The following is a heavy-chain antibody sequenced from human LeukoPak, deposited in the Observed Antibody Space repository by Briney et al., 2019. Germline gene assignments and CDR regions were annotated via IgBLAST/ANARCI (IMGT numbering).Heavy chain of an antibody. CDR2: INHSGST. CDR1: GGSFSGYY. J-gene: IGHJ4*02. V-gene: IGHV4-34*01. Sequence: SETLSFTCAVYGGSFSGYYWSWIRQPPGKGLEWIGEINHSGSTNYNPSLKSRVTISVDTSKNQFSLKLSSVTAADTAVYYCARVWDCGGDCYSYFDYWGQGTLVTVSS. D-gene: IGHD2-21*01. CDR3: ARVWDCGGDCYSYFDY.